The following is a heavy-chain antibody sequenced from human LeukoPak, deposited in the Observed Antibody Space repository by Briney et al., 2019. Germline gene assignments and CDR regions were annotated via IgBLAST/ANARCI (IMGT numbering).Heavy chain of an antibody. Sequence: SETLSLTCTVSGGSISSSSYYWGWIRQPPGKGLEWIGSIYYSGSTYYNPSLKSRVTISVDTSKNQFSLKLSSVTAADTAVYYCARPLEDLRLGGDHDAFDIWGQGTMVTVSS. V-gene: IGHV4-39*01. CDR1: GGSISSSSYY. D-gene: IGHD6-25*01. CDR3: ARPLEDLRLGGDHDAFDI. CDR2: IYYSGST. J-gene: IGHJ3*02.